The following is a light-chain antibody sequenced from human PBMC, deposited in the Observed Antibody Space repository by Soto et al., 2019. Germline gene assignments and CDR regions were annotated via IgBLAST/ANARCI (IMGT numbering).Light chain of an antibody. Sequence: QSVLTQPASVSGSPGQSVTISCTGASSDVGGYDYVSWYQQHPGKAPKLILYEVNNRPSGVSNHFSGSKSGNTASLIISGLQADDEADYYCSSYSTTSPLVFGSGTKLTVL. CDR2: EVN. V-gene: IGLV2-14*01. J-gene: IGLJ1*01. CDR3: SSYSTTSPLV. CDR1: SSDVGGYDY.